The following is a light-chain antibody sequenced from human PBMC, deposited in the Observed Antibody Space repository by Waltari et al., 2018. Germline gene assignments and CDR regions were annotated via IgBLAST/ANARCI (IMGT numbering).Light chain of an antibody. CDR2: KVS. V-gene: IGKV2-30*02. J-gene: IGKJ2*01. CDR3: MQGTHWPYT. Sequence: DVVMTQSPLYLPVTLGQPASISCTSSQSLVHSDGNTHLVWFHQRPGQSPRRLIYKVSIRDSEVPDRFSGGGSATDFTLKISRVEAEDVGVYYCMQGTHWPYTFGQGTKLDIK. CDR1: QSLVHSDGNTH.